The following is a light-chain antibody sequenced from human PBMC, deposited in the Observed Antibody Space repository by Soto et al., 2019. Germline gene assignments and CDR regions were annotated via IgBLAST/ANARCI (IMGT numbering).Light chain of an antibody. V-gene: IGKV3-20*01. CDR1: QSVSSSY. J-gene: IGKJ4*01. CDR3: QQCGSSPLT. CDR2: GAS. Sequence: EIVLTQSPGTLSLSPGERATLSCRASQSVSSSYLAWYQQKPGQAPRLLIYGASSRATGIPDRFGGSGSGRDFTLTISRLEPEDFAVYYCQQCGSSPLTFGGGTKVEIK.